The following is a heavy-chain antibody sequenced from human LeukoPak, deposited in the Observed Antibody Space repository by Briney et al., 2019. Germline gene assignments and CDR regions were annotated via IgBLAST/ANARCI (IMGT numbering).Heavy chain of an antibody. CDR3: ARVLVVVTGNYMDV. D-gene: IGHD2-21*02. CDR2: ISSTSSYI. J-gene: IGHJ6*03. CDR1: GLTGITQSG. Sequence: GGSLRLSCAASGLTGITQSGMNWVRPAPGRGLEWVASISSTSSYIQYAESLKGRFTISRDSAKNSLYLQMNSLRAEDTAVYYCARVLVVVTGNYMDVWGKGTTVTISS. V-gene: IGHV3-21*01.